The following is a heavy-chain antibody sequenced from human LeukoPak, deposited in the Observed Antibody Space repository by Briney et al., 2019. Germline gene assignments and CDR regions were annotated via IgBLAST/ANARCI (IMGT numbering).Heavy chain of an antibody. Sequence: GGSLRLSCAASGFTFSSYGMHWVRQAPGKGLEWVALIWHDGSKRYYADSVKGRFTIFRDNAKNSLYLQMNSLRAEDTAVYYCARGRYFYDGRGTLFDYWGQGTLVTVSS. D-gene: IGHD3-22*01. CDR2: IWHDGSKR. CDR3: ARGRYFYDGRGTLFDY. J-gene: IGHJ4*02. CDR1: GFTFSSYG. V-gene: IGHV3-33*01.